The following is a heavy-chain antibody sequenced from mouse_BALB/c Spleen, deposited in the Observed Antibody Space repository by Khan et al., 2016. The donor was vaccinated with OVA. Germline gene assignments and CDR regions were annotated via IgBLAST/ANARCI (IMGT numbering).Heavy chain of an antibody. CDR3: ARSSYGNYYVDY. V-gene: IGHV1-80*01. D-gene: IGHD2-1*01. Sequence: QVQLQQSGAELVRPGSSVKISCKTSGYAFSSNWMNWVKQRPGQGLEWIGQIYPGDGDTNYNGKFKGRATLTADKSSSTAYMQLRSLTSEDSEGYCCARSSYGNYYVDYWGQGTTLTVSS. CDR1: GYAFSSNW. J-gene: IGHJ2*01. CDR2: IYPGDGDT.